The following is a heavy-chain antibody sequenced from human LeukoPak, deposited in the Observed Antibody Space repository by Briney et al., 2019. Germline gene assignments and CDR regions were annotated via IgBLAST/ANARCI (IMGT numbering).Heavy chain of an antibody. CDR3: ARKIARGNNWFDP. D-gene: IGHD2-21*01. Sequence: MGWINPNSGGTNYAQKFQGRVTMTRDTSISTAYMELSRLRSDDTAVYYCARKIARGNNWFDPWGQGTLVTVSS. J-gene: IGHJ5*02. CDR2: INPNSGGT. V-gene: IGHV1-2*02.